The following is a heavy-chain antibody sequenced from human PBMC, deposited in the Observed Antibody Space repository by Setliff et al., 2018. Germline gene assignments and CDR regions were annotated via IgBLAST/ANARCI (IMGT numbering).Heavy chain of an antibody. J-gene: IGHJ3*01. CDR3: ARDPHYDPTYSLPGHAFDF. V-gene: IGHV4-61*02. CDR1: GDSITSGSDY. Sequence: SETLSLTCTVSGDSITSGSDYWNWIRQPAGKGLEWIGRIYTSGSTNYNPSLKSRASISLDASKNQFALTLTSATAADTAVYYCARDPHYDPTYSLPGHAFDFWGQGIMVTVSS. D-gene: IGHD3-22*01. CDR2: IYTSGST.